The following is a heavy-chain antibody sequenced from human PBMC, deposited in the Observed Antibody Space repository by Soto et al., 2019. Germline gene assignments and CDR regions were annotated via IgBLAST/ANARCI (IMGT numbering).Heavy chain of an antibody. J-gene: IGHJ6*02. CDR1: GGTFSSYA. V-gene: IGHV1-69*12. D-gene: IGHD4-4*01. CDR2: IIPIFGTA. CDR3: ATTYYYGMDV. Sequence: QVQLVQSGAEVKKPGSSVKVSCKASGGTFSSYAISWVRQAPGQGLEWMGVIIPIFGTANYAKKLQVRVPITADESTSTAYMELSSRRSEDTAVYYCATTYYYGMDVWGQGTTVTVSS.